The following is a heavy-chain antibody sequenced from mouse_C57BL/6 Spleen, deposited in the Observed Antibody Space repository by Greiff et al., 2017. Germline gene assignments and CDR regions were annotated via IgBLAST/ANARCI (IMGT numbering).Heavy chain of an antibody. J-gene: IGHJ2*01. D-gene: IGHD2-1*01. V-gene: IGHV1-82*01. Sequence: QVQLQQSGPELVKPGASVKISCKASGYAFSSSWMNWVKQRPGKGLEWIGRIYPGDGDTNYNGKFKGKATLTADKSSSTAYMQRSSLTSEDSAVYFCARGIYGNYSDYWGQGTTLTVSS. CDR2: IYPGDGDT. CDR1: GYAFSSSW. CDR3: ARGIYGNYSDY.